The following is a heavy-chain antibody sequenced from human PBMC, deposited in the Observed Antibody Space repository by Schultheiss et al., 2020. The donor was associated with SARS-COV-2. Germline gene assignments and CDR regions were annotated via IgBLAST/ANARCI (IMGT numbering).Heavy chain of an antibody. CDR1: GFTFNDYA. J-gene: IGHJ4*02. CDR2: VSSSSGYI. V-gene: IGHV3-21*04. D-gene: IGHD3-22*01. Sequence: GGSLRLSCIVSGFTFNDYAMTWVRQAPGKGLEWVSSVSSSSGYIYYADSVKGRFTISRDNAKNSLYLQMNSLRAEDTALYYCAKGMGYEVGNLDLVVITSAGFDYWGQGTLVTVSS. CDR3: AKGMGYEVGNLDLVVITSAGFDY.